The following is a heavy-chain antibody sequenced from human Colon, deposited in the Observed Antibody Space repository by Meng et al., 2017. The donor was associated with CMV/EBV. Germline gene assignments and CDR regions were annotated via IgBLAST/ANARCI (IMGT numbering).Heavy chain of an antibody. V-gene: IGHV4-39*07. D-gene: IGHD3-16*02. CDR2: IYHPGST. CDR3: VSERVVDLPQHYSEMDV. J-gene: IGHJ6*02. Sequence: GSLRLSCSVSGDSISSSSYYWGWIRQAPWKGLEWIASIYHPGSTYYNPSLKGRTTISFDTSKNLFSLKVTSMTAADTAVYYCVSERVVDLPQHYSEMDVWGPGTTVTVSS. CDR1: GDSISSSSYY.